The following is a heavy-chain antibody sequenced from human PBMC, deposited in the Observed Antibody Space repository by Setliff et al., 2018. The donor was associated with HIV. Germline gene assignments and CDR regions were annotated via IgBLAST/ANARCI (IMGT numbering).Heavy chain of an antibody. CDR3: ARAQSTGYLYFDS. CDR2: INWNGGST. D-gene: IGHD3-22*01. CDR1: GFNFDDYG. Sequence: PGGSLRLSCVTSGFNFDDYGMSWVRQAPGKGLEWVSGINWNGGSTGYADPVKGRFTISRDYGKNSLYLQMDSLRAEDTALYYCARAQSTGYLYFDSWGQGTLVTVSS. V-gene: IGHV3-20*04. J-gene: IGHJ4*02.